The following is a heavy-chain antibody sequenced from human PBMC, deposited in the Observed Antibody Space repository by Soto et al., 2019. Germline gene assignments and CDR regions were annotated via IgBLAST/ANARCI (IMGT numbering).Heavy chain of an antibody. CDR1: GFTFSGHW. J-gene: IGHJ3*02. Sequence: EVQLVESGGDLVQPGGSLRLSCAASGFTFSGHWMHWVRQVPGKGLEWVSRINADGGSSAYADSVKGRVTISRDNAKNTLYLHMNGLRAEDTAVYYSAREAGYCSRTSCYRRAFDTWGQGTTVTVSS. V-gene: IGHV3-74*03. CDR2: INADGGSS. CDR3: AREAGYCSRTSCYRRAFDT. D-gene: IGHD2-2*01.